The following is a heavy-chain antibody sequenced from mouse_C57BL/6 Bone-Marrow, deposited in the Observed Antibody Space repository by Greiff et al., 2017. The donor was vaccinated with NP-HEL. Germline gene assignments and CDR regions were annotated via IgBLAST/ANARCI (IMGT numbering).Heavy chain of an antibody. Sequence: EVQLQQSGPELVKPGASVKISCKASGYTFTDYYMNWVKQSHGKSLEWIGDINPNNGGTSYNQKFKGKATLTVDKSSSTAYMELRSLSYEDSAVYDCARTTVVGAMDYWGQGTSVTVSS. CDR3: ARTTVVGAMDY. D-gene: IGHD1-1*01. CDR1: GYTFTDYY. CDR2: INPNNGGT. V-gene: IGHV1-26*01. J-gene: IGHJ4*01.